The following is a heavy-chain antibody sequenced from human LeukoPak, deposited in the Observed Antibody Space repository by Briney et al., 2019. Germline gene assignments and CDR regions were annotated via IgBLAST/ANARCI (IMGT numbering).Heavy chain of an antibody. CDR3: ARGITSGPRRYDVRNFDY. J-gene: IGHJ4*02. D-gene: IGHD3-3*01. CDR1: GFTFNFYA. CDR2: ISTRDNPS. V-gene: IGHV3-48*01. Sequence: PGGSLRLSCAASGFTFNFYAMNWVRQAPGKGLEWVSHISTRDNPSYTDSAKGRFTISRDNAKNSLYLQMNSLRAEDTAVYYCARGITSGPRRYDVRNFDYWGQGTPVTVSS.